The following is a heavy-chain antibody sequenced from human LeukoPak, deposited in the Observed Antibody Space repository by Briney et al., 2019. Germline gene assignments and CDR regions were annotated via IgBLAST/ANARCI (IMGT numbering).Heavy chain of an antibody. CDR2: IIPIFGTA. D-gene: IGHD2-2*01. J-gene: IGHJ5*02. CDR1: GGTFSSYA. V-gene: IGHV1-69*13. CDR3: ARDGRYCSSTSCTRGWFDP. Sequence: SVKVSCKASGGTFSSYAISWVRQAPGQGLEWMGGIIPIFGTANYAQKFQGRVTITADESASTAYMELSSLRSEDTAVYYCARDGRYCSSTSCTRGWFDPWGQGTLVTVSS.